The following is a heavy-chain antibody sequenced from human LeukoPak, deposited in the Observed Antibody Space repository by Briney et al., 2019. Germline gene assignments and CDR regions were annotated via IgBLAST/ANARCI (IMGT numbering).Heavy chain of an antibody. V-gene: IGHV3-64D*09. D-gene: IGHD5-24*01. Sequence: GGSLRLSCSASGFTFSSYAMHWVRQAPGKGLEYVSAISSNGGSTYYADSVKGRFTISRDNSKNTLYLQMSSPRAEDTAVYYWVRGWLQSGFAYWGQGTLVTVSS. CDR3: VRGWLQSGFAY. J-gene: IGHJ4*02. CDR1: GFTFSSYA. CDR2: ISSNGGST.